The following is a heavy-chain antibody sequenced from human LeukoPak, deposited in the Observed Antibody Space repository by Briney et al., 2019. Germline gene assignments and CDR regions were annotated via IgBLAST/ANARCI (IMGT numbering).Heavy chain of an antibody. CDR1: GDSISPYY. CDR3: ARDKQPGDY. V-gene: IGHV4-59*01. J-gene: IGHJ4*02. D-gene: IGHD1-1*01. Sequence: PSETLSLTCTVSGDSISPYYWGWIRQPPGKGLEWIGYIYYSGDTTYNPSLKSRVTMSVDTSKNQFSLRLSSVTAADTAVYYCARDKQPGDYWGQGALVTVSS. CDR2: IYYSGDT.